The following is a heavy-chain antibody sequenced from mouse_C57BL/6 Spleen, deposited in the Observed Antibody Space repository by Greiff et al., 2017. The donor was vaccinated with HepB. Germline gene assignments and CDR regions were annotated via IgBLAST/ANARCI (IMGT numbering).Heavy chain of an antibody. D-gene: IGHD2-4*01. CDR2: ISYDGSN. V-gene: IGHV3-6*01. CDR1: GYSITSGYY. Sequence: DVKLQESGPGLVKPSQSLSLTCSVTGYSITSGYYWNWIRQFPGNKLEWMGYISYDGSNNYNPSLKNRISITRDTSKNQFFLKLNSVTTEDTATYYCARVDYDYAMDYWGQGTSVTVSS. J-gene: IGHJ4*01. CDR3: ARVDYDYAMDY.